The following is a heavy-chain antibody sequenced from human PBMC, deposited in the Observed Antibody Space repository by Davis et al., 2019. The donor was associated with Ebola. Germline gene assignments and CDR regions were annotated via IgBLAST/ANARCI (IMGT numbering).Heavy chain of an antibody. J-gene: IGHJ6*02. V-gene: IGHV3-30-3*01. CDR1: GFTFSSYA. CDR3: AKDFGGYSGYAVVDYYYGMDD. Sequence: PGGSLRLSCAASGFTFSSYAMHWVRQAPGKGLEWVAVISYDGSNKYYADSVKGRFTISRDNSKNTLYLQMNSLRAEDTAVYYCAKDFGGYSGYAVVDYYYGMDDWGLGTTVTVSS. CDR2: ISYDGSNK. D-gene: IGHD5-12*01.